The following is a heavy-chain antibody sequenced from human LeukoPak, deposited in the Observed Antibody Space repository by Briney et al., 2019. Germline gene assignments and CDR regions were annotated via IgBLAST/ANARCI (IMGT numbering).Heavy chain of an antibody. CDR2: VSGSGDRM. J-gene: IGHJ4*02. V-gene: IGHV3-23*01. D-gene: IGHD6-13*01. CDR3: AKAAAAPGFDF. CDR1: GFTFSSYA. Sequence: QTGGSLRLSCAASGFTFSSYAMSWVRQAPGKGLEWVATVSGSGDRMYHADSVKGRFTISRDNSKNTIYLQMNSLRAEDTALYYCAKAAAAPGFDFWGQGTLVTVSS.